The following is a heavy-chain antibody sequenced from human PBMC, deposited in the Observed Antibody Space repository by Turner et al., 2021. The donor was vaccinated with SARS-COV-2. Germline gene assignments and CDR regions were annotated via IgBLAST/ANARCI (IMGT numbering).Heavy chain of an antibody. J-gene: IGHJ4*02. D-gene: IGHD3-3*01. V-gene: IGHV4-34*01. CDR3: ARGQGWLQPPFGY. CDR1: GGSFSGYF. CDR2: INHSGST. Sequence: QVQLQQWGAGLLKPSETLSLTFAVYGGSFSGYFWTWIRQPPGKGLEWIGEINHSGSTNYNPSLKSRVTISVDTSKNQFSLKLSSVSAADTAVYYCARGQGWLQPPFGYWGQGTLVTVSS.